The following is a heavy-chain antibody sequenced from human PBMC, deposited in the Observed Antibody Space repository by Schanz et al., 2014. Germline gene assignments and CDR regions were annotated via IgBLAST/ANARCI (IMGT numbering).Heavy chain of an antibody. CDR1: GYTFTNYY. D-gene: IGHD2-2*01. J-gene: IGHJ4*02. CDR2: ISPYNGKT. CDR3: ASSTFTDLDY. Sequence: QVQLVQSGAEVKKPGASVKLSCKASGYTFTNYYIHWVRQAPGQGLEWMGWISPYNGKTNYAQKVQGRVTMTTDASTSTAYMELRSLRSDDTAVYYCASSTFTDLDYWGQGTLVTVSS. V-gene: IGHV1-18*04.